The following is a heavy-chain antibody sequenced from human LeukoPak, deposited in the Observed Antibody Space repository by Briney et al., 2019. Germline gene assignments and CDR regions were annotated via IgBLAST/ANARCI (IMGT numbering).Heavy chain of an antibody. V-gene: IGHV3-23*01. CDR2: ISGSGGNT. CDR1: GFTFSSYA. J-gene: IGHJ4*02. D-gene: IGHD3-16*02. CDR3: AKSLGDYVWGSYLFDY. Sequence: GGSLRLSCAASGFTFSSYAMSWVRQPPGKGLEWVSGISGSGGNTYYADSVKGRFTISRDNSKNTLYLQMNSLRAEDTAVYYCAKSLGDYVWGSYLFDYWGQGTLVTVSS.